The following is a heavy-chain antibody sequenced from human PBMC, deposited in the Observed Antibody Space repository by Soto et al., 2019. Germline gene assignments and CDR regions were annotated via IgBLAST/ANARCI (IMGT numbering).Heavy chain of an antibody. CDR3: ARDPNILTGYLSRKWFDP. V-gene: IGHV4-61*01. CDR1: GGSVSSGSYY. J-gene: IGHJ5*02. CDR2: IYYSGST. Sequence: SETLSLTCTVSGGSVSSGSYYWSWIRQPPGKGLEWIRYIYYSGSTNYNPSLKSRVTISVDTSKNQFSLKLSSVTAADTAVYYCARDPNILTGYLSRKWFDPWGQGTLVTVSS. D-gene: IGHD3-9*01.